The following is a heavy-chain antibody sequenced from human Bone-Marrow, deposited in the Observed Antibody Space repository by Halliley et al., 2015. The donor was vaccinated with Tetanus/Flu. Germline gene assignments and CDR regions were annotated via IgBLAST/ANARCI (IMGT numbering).Heavy chain of an antibody. CDR2: ISIRGST. Sequence: GWVGFISIRGSTNYNPSLESRVTMSVDTSKNQFSLRLTSVTAADTAVYYCVRDAYASSHFDYWGQGLLVTVSS. J-gene: IGHJ4*02. CDR3: VRDAYASSHFDY. V-gene: IGHV4-4*07. D-gene: IGHD2-8*01.